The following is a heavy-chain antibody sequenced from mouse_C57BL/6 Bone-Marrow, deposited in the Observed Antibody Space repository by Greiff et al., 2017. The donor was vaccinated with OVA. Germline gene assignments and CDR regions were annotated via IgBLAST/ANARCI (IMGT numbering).Heavy chain of an antibody. CDR2: IHPNSGST. J-gene: IGHJ4*01. CDR3: AGGTVVPHAMDY. D-gene: IGHD1-1*01. V-gene: IGHV1-64*01. Sequence: QVQLQQPGAELVKPGASVKLSCKASGYTFTSYWMHWVKQRPGQGLEWIGMIHPNSGSTNYNEKFKSKATLTVDKSSSTAYMQLSSLTSEDSAVYYCAGGTVVPHAMDYWGQGTSVTVSS. CDR1: GYTFTSYW.